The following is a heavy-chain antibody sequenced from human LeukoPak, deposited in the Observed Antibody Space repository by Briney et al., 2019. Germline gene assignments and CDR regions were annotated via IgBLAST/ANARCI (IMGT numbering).Heavy chain of an antibody. Sequence: SETLSLTCTVSGYSISSGYYWGWIRQPPGKGLEWIGSIYHSGRTFYNPSLKSRVTISVDTSKNQFSLKLSSVTAADTAVYYCARYPLVRLRSWFDPWGRGTLVTVSS. V-gene: IGHV4-38-2*02. CDR1: GYSISSGYY. J-gene: IGHJ2*01. D-gene: IGHD3-16*01. CDR2: IYHSGRT. CDR3: ARYPLVRLRSWFDP.